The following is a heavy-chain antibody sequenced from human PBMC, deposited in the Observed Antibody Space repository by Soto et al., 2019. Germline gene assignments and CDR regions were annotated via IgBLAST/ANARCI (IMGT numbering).Heavy chain of an antibody. V-gene: IGHV3-23*01. D-gene: IGHD3-10*01. CDR3: AKDAYYDL. Sequence: RACTGKGLEWVSAISATGDTIYYADSVEGRFTISRDNSNRTLFLQMDRLTADDTAVYFCAKDAYYDL. J-gene: IGHJ2*01. CDR2: ISATGDTI.